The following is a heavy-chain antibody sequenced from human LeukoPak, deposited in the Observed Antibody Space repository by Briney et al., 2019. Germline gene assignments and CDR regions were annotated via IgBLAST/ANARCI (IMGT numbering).Heavy chain of an antibody. CDR1: GGTFSSYA. V-gene: IGHV1-69*04. CDR2: IIPILGIA. CDR3: ASEYSKAGTYFDY. Sequence: SVKVSCKASGGTFSSYAISWVRQAPGQGLEWMGRIIPILGIANYAQKFQGRVTITADKSTSTAYMELSSLRSEDTAVYYCASEYSKAGTYFDYWGQGTLVTVSS. J-gene: IGHJ4*02. D-gene: IGHD6-19*01.